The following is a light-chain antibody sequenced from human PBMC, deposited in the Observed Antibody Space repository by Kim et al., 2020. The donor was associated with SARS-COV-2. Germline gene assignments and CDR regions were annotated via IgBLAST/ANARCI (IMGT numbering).Light chain of an antibody. CDR3: NSRYSNDNVV. Sequence: VALGQRVRITCQGDSLRSYYATWYQHKPGQAPILGIYGKNNRPSGIPDRFSGSSSGNTASWTITGTQAGDEADYYCNSRYSNDNVVFGGGTKLTVL. V-gene: IGLV3-19*01. J-gene: IGLJ2*01. CDR2: GKN. CDR1: SLRSYY.